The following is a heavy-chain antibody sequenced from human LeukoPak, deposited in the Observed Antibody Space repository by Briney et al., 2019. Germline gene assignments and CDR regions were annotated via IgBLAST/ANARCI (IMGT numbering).Heavy chain of an antibody. Sequence: SVKVSCKASGGTFSSYAISWVRQAPGQGLEWMGGIIPIFGTANYAQKFQGRVTITTDESTSTAYMELSSLRSEDTAVYYCARDPLPYSSSSAAGDWGQGTLVTVSS. J-gene: IGHJ1*01. D-gene: IGHD6-6*01. CDR2: IIPIFGTA. CDR3: ARDPLPYSSSSAAGD. V-gene: IGHV1-69*05. CDR1: GGTFSSYA.